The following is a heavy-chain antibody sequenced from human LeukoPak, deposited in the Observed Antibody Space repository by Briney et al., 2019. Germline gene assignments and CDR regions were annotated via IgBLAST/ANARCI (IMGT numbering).Heavy chain of an antibody. CDR1: GFTVSSNY. CDR3: ASGGGNGLASGVYFDY. Sequence: GGSLRLSCAASGFTVSSNYMTWIRQAPGKGLEWVSYISSSGSTIYYADSVKGRFTISRDNAKNSLYLQMNSLRAEDTAVYYCASGGGNGLASGVYFDYWGQGTLVTVSS. V-gene: IGHV3-11*01. CDR2: ISSSGSTI. J-gene: IGHJ4*02. D-gene: IGHD2-15*01.